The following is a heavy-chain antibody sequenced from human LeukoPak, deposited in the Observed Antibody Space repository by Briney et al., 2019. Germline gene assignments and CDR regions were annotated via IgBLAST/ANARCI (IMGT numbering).Heavy chain of an antibody. CDR2: IWYDGSNK. CDR1: GFTFSSYG. D-gene: IGHD2-2*01. CDR3: ARGAVVVPAAIGGSYYYGMDV. Sequence: PGGSLRLSCAASGFTFSSYGMHWVRQAPGKGLEWVAVIWYDGSNKYYADSVKGRFTISRDNSKNTLYLQMNSLRAEDTAVYYCARGAVVVPAAIGGSYYYGMDVWGQGTTVTVSS. V-gene: IGHV3-33*01. J-gene: IGHJ6*02.